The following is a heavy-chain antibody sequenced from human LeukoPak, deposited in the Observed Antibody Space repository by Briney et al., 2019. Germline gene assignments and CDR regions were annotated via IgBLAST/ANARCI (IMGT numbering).Heavy chain of an antibody. J-gene: IGHJ4*02. Sequence: SGGSLRLSCAASGFIFSSYAMHWVRQAPGKGLEWVAFISSDGSNKYYADSVKGRFTISRDNSKNTLYLQMNSLRAEDTAVYYCARDSGLTIFDYWGQGTLVTVSS. D-gene: IGHD3-10*01. CDR2: ISSDGSNK. CDR1: GFIFSSYA. V-gene: IGHV3-30-3*01. CDR3: ARDSGLTIFDY.